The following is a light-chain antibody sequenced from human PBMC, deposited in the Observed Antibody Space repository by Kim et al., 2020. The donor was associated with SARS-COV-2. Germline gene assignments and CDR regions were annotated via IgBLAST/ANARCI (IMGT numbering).Light chain of an antibody. J-gene: IGKJ3*01. V-gene: IGKV1-39*01. CDR2: AAS. CDR1: QSISSY. Sequence: DIQMTQSPSSLSASVGDRVTITCRASQSISSYLNWYQQKPGKAPKLLIYAASSLQSGVPSRFSGSGSGTDFTLTISSLQPDDFATYYYQQSYNTPLFTFGQGTKVDIK. CDR3: QQSYNTPLFT.